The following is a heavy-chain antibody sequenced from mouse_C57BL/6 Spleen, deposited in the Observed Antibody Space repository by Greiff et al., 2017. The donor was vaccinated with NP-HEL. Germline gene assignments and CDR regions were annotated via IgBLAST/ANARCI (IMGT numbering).Heavy chain of an antibody. J-gene: IGHJ4*01. CDR3: ASRGLRLQGYYAMDY. D-gene: IGHD3-2*02. V-gene: IGHV1-22*01. CDR1: GYTFTDYN. CDR2: INPNNGGT. Sequence: EVQLQQSGPELVKPGASVKMSCKASGYTFTDYNMHWVKQSHGKSLEWIGYINPNNGGTSYNQKFKGKATLTVNKYSSTAYMELRSLTSEDSAVYCCASRGLRLQGYYAMDYWGQGTSVTVSS.